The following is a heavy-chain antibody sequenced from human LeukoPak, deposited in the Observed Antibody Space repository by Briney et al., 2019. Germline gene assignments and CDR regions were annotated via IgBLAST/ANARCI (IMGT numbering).Heavy chain of an antibody. V-gene: IGHV3-23*01. CDR2: ISGSGGST. CDR1: GFTFSSYA. J-gene: IGHJ2*01. Sequence: GGSLRLSCAASGFTFSSYAMSWVRQAPGKGLEWVSAISGSGGSTYYADSVKGRFTTSRDNSKNTLYLQMNSLRAEDTAVYYCAKVVYSYGYHWYFDLWGRGTLVTVSS. CDR3: AKVVYSYGYHWYFDL. D-gene: IGHD5-18*01.